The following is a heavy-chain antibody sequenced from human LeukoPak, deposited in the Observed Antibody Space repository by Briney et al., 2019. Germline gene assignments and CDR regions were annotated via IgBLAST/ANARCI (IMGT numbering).Heavy chain of an antibody. CDR3: ARVVQSTDSSGFYLPEYFQH. CDR2: IYHSGST. CDR1: GYSISSGYH. Sequence: PSETLSLTCTVSGYSISSGYHWGWIRQPPGKGLEWIGSIYHSGSTYYNPSLKSRVTISVDTSKNQFSLKLSSVTAADTAVYYCARVVQSTDSSGFYLPEYFQHWGQGTLVTVSS. J-gene: IGHJ1*01. D-gene: IGHD3-22*01. V-gene: IGHV4-38-2*02.